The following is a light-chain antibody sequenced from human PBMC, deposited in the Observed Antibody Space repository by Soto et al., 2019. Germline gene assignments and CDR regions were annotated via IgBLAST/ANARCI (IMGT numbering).Light chain of an antibody. Sequence: IVMTQSPATLSVSPGERATLSCRASQSFSSSFLAWYQQKPGQAPRLLIYGASSRATGIPDRFSGSGFGTDFTLTINRLEPEDFAVYYCHQYGSSLWTFGQGTKVDI. CDR3: HQYGSSLWT. V-gene: IGKV3-20*01. J-gene: IGKJ1*01. CDR2: GAS. CDR1: QSFSSSF.